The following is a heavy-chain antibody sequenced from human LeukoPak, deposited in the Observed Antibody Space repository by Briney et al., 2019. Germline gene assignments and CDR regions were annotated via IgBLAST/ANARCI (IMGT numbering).Heavy chain of an antibody. J-gene: IGHJ3*02. Sequence: GRSLRLSCAASGFTLSSYGMHWVRQAPGKGLEWVAVISYDGSNKYYADSVKGRFTISRDNSKNTLYLQMNSLRAEDTAVYYCAKRGRKGYSYGSDAFDIWGQGSMVTVSS. CDR1: GFTLSSYG. CDR3: AKRGRKGYSYGSDAFDI. CDR2: ISYDGSNK. D-gene: IGHD5-18*01. V-gene: IGHV3-30*18.